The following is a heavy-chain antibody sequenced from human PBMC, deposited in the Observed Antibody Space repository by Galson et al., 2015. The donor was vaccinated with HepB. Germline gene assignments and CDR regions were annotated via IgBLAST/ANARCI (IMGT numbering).Heavy chain of an antibody. Sequence: QSGAEVKKPGESLKISCKGSGYSFTSYWIGWVRQMPGKGLEWMGIIYPGDSDTRYSPSFQGQVTISADKSISTAYLQWSSLKASDTAMYYCARRVDCSSTSCYVRWFDPWGQGTLVTVSS. CDR1: GYSFTSYW. J-gene: IGHJ5*02. CDR2: IYPGDSDT. D-gene: IGHD2-2*01. CDR3: ARRVDCSSTSCYVRWFDP. V-gene: IGHV5-51*03.